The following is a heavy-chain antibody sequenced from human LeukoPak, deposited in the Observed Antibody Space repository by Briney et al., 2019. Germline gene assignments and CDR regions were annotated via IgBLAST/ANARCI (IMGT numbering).Heavy chain of an antibody. Sequence: SVKVSCKASGYTFSGHYMHWVRQAPGQGLEWMGWIKPSSGATNYAQKFRGRVTMTRDTSNRTSYMELTRLRSDDTALYYCASCYYDSSGYYYFDYWGQGTLVTVSS. CDR2: IKPSSGAT. CDR3: ASCYYDSSGYYYFDY. J-gene: IGHJ4*02. CDR1: GYTFSGHY. V-gene: IGHV1-2*02. D-gene: IGHD3-22*01.